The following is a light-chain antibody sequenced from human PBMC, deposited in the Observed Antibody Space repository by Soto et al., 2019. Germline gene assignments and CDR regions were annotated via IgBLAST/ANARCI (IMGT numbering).Light chain of an antibody. CDR1: SSNIGSNY. CDR2: SNN. V-gene: IGLV1-47*02. Sequence: QSVLTQPPSASGTPGQRVTISCSGSSSNIGSNYVYWYQQLPGTAPKLLIYSNNQRPSGVPDRFSGSKSGNSASLAISGLRSEDEADYYCAAWDDSLSGYVVFGGGTKVTVL. CDR3: AAWDDSLSGYVV. J-gene: IGLJ2*01.